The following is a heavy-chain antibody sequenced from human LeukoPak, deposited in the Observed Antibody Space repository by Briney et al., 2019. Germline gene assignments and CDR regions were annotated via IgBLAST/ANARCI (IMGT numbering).Heavy chain of an antibody. CDR1: GGSISSSNW. CDR2: IYHSGST. Sequence: SETLSLTCAVSGGSISSSNWWSWVRQPPGKGLEWIGEIYHSGSTNYNPSLKSRVTISVDTSKNQFSLKLSSVTAADTAVYYCARGTYQLLSVDYWGQGTLVTVSS. CDR3: ARGTYQLLSVDY. J-gene: IGHJ4*02. V-gene: IGHV4-4*02. D-gene: IGHD2-2*01.